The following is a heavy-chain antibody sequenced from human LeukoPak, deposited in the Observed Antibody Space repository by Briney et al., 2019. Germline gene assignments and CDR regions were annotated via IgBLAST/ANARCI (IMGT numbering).Heavy chain of an antibody. J-gene: IGHJ3*02. CDR2: IYPGDSDT. D-gene: IGHD3-10*01. CDR3: ARRGYGSGIRRNSGGAFDI. CDR1: GYSFTSYW. V-gene: IGHV5-51*01. Sequence: GESLKISRKGSGYSFTSYWIGWVRQMPGKGLEWMGIIYPGDSDTRYSPSFQGQVTISADKSISTAYLQWSSLKASDAAMYYCARRGYGSGIRRNSGGAFDIWGQGTMVTVSS.